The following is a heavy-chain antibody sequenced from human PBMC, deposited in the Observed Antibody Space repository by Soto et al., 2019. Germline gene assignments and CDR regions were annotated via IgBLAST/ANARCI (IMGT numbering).Heavy chain of an antibody. D-gene: IGHD6-19*01. Sequence: QVQLVQSGAEVKKPGASVKVSCKASGYTFTSYVISWVRQAPGQGLEWMGWISAYNGTTKYAQKLQGSVTMTTDTSTISAYMEVRSLRSADTAVYYCARDLAVGLVDYWGQGTLVTVSS. CDR1: GYTFTSYV. CDR3: ARDLAVGLVDY. J-gene: IGHJ4*02. CDR2: ISAYNGTT. V-gene: IGHV1-18*01.